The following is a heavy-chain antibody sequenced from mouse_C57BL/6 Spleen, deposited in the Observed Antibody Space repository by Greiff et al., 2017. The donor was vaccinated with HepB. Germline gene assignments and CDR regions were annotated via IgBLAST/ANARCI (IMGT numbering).Heavy chain of an antibody. D-gene: IGHD2-4*01. CDR1: GFTFSDYG. CDR2: ISSGSSTI. Sequence: EVKLVESGGGLVKPGGSLKLSCAASGFTFSDYGMHWVRQAPEKGLEWVAYISSGSSTIYYADTVKGRFTISRDNAKNTLFLQMTSLRSEDTAMYYCARPFDYDYLSFAYWGQGTLVTVSA. J-gene: IGHJ3*01. V-gene: IGHV5-17*01. CDR3: ARPFDYDYLSFAY.